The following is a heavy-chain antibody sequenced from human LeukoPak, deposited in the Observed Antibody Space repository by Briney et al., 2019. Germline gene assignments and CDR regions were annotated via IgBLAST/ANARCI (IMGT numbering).Heavy chain of an antibody. CDR3: ARGNSYCSSSSCYGVSHYFDY. J-gene: IGHJ4*02. D-gene: IGHD2-2*01. V-gene: IGHV4-59*01. CDR2: IYHSGST. Sequence: SETLSLTCTVSGGSIISYYWSWIRQPPGKGLEWVGNIYHSGSTNYNPSLKSRVTISVDTSKNQFSLKLSSVTAADTAVYYCARGNSYCSSSSCYGVSHYFDYWGQGALVTVSS. CDR1: GGSIISYY.